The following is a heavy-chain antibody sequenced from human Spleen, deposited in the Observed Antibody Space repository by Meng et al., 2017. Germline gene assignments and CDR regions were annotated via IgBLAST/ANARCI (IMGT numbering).Heavy chain of an antibody. D-gene: IGHD1-26*01. CDR3: ARQWEE. Sequence: VQLLHFWAGGREPGAQGKVSGKASCYPFPSDAIHWVGKAPGQGLEWMGWINAANGYTEYSQGLQGRVTITRDTSASTAYMELSSLTSEDTAVYYCARQWEEWGQGTLVTVSS. CDR1: CYPFPSDA. V-gene: IGHV1-3*01. CDR2: INAANGYT. J-gene: IGHJ4*02.